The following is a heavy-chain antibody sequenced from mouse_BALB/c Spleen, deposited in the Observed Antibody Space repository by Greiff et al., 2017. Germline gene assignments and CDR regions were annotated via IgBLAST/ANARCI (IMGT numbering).Heavy chain of an antibody. CDR1: GFTFSSYT. Sequence: EVKLVESGGGLVKPGGSLKLSCAASGFTFSSYTMSWVRQTPEKRLEWVATISSGGSYTYYPDSVKGRFTISRDNAKNTLYLQMSSLKSEDTAMYYCTREDYDYDYFDYWGQGTTLTVSS. D-gene: IGHD2-4*01. V-gene: IGHV5-6-4*01. J-gene: IGHJ2*01. CDR2: ISSGGSYT. CDR3: TREDYDYDYFDY.